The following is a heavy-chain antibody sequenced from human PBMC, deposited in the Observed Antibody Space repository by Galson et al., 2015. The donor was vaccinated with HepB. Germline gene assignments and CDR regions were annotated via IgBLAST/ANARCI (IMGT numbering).Heavy chain of an antibody. J-gene: IGHJ6*02. V-gene: IGHV1-69*06. D-gene: IGHD5-12*01. CDR3: ARGEKKYSGYDPRAYYYYGMDV. Sequence: SVTVSCKASGGTFSSYAISWVRQAPGQGLEWMGGIIPIFGTANYAQKFQGRVTITADKSTSTAYMELSSLRSEDTAVYYCARGEKKYSGYDPRAYYYYGMDVWGQGTTVTVSS. CDR1: GGTFSSYA. CDR2: IIPIFGTA.